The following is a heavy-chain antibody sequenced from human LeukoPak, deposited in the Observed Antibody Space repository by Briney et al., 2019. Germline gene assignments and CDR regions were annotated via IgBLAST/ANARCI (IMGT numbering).Heavy chain of an antibody. CDR2: IIPMFGIA. CDR1: GYTFLSYA. D-gene: IGHD6-19*01. J-gene: IGHJ4*02. V-gene: IGHV1-69*13. CDR3: ARDRPYTGGWRGFDY. Sequence: SVKVSCKTSGYTFLSYAISWVRQAPGQGLEWMGGIIPMFGIANYAQKFQGRVTITADESTSTAYMELSSLRSEDTAVYYCARDRPYTGGWRGFDYWGQGTLVTVSS.